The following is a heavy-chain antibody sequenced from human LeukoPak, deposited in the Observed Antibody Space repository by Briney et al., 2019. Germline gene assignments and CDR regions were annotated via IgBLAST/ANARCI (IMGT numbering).Heavy chain of an antibody. Sequence: GGSLRLSCTASGFILSSYSMNCIRQAPGKGLEWVSSISSSSNYIYYADSVKGRFTISRDNAKNSLFLQMNSLRTEDTAVYYCARAPTSEQQLHFDYWGQGTLVTVSS. D-gene: IGHD6-13*01. CDR3: ARAPTSEQQLHFDY. CDR2: ISSSSNYI. CDR1: GFILSSYS. J-gene: IGHJ4*02. V-gene: IGHV3-21*01.